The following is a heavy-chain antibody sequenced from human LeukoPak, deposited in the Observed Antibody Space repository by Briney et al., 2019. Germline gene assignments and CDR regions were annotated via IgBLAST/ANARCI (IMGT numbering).Heavy chain of an antibody. CDR2: ISNSGTT. V-gene: IGHV4-59*01. CDR1: GGSINDYY. Sequence: SETLSLPCTVSGGSINDYYWTWIRQAPGKGLEWLGYISNSGTTDYNPSLKSRVTMSVDTSKNEFSLKVTSVTAADTAMYYCARVVRGAVTSNCFDPWGQGTLVTVSS. J-gene: IGHJ5*02. CDR3: ARVVRGAVTSNCFDP. D-gene: IGHD4-17*01.